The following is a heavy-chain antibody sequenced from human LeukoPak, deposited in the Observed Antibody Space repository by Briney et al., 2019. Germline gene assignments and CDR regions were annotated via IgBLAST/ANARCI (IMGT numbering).Heavy chain of an antibody. D-gene: IGHD3-22*01. Sequence: SETLSLTCAVSGGSLSSSNWWSWVRPPPGKGLEWIGEIYHSGSTNYNPSLKSRVTISVDTSKNQFSLKLSSVTAAGTAVYYCARGVGSGYTDYWGQGALVTVSS. CDR1: GGSLSSSNW. V-gene: IGHV4-4*02. CDR3: ARGVGSGYTDY. CDR2: IYHSGST. J-gene: IGHJ4*02.